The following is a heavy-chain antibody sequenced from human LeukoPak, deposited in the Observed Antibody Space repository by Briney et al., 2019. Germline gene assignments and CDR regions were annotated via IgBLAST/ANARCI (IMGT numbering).Heavy chain of an antibody. CDR1: GVTFSSYA. CDR3: ARSDYGDFKEFDY. Sequence: SVKVSCKASGVTFSSYAISWVRQAPGQGLEWMGRIIPIFGTANYAQKFQGRVTITTDESTSTVYMELSSLRSEDTAVYYCARSDYGDFKEFDYWGQGTLVTVSS. D-gene: IGHD4-17*01. V-gene: IGHV1-69*05. CDR2: IIPIFGTA. J-gene: IGHJ4*02.